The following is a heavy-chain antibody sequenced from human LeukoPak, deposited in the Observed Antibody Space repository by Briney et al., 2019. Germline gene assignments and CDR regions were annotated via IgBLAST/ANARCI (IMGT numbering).Heavy chain of an antibody. J-gene: IGHJ3*02. Sequence: GGSLRLSCAASGFTFSSYWMHWVRQAPGKGLVWVSRINSDGSSTSYADSVKGRFTISRDNPKNTLYLQMSSLRVEDTAVYYCVKGHTLSIWGQGTMVTVSS. D-gene: IGHD5-18*01. V-gene: IGHV3-74*01. CDR1: GFTFSSYW. CDR2: INSDGSST. CDR3: VKGHTLSI.